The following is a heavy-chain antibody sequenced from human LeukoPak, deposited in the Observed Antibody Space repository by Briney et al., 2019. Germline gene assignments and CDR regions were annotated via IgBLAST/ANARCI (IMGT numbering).Heavy chain of an antibody. D-gene: IGHD6-6*01. CDR1: GGTFSSYT. J-gene: IGHJ5*02. Sequence: ASVKVSCKASGGTFSSYTISWLRQAPGQGLEWMGRIIPILGIANYAQKFQGRVTITADKSTSTAYMELSSLRSEDTAVYYCARDPGDEYSSSSDHWGQGTLVTVSS. V-gene: IGHV1-69*04. CDR2: IIPILGIA. CDR3: ARDPGDEYSSSSDH.